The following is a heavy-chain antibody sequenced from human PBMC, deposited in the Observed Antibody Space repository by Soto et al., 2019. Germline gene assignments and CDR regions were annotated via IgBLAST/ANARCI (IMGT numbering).Heavy chain of an antibody. D-gene: IGHD1-1*01. V-gene: IGHV4-34*01. Sequence: QVQLHQWGAGLLKPSETLSLTCAVYGGSFSGYYWSWIRQPPGKGLEWIGEINHSGSTNYNPSLKIRVTISVDTSKTQFSLKLSSVTAADTAVYYCARERTPVSPFDYWGQGSLVTVSS. CDR1: GGSFSGYY. CDR3: ARERTPVSPFDY. CDR2: INHSGST. J-gene: IGHJ4*02.